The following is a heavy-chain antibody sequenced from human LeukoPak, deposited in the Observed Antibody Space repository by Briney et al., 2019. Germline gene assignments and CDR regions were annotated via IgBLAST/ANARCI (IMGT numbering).Heavy chain of an antibody. J-gene: IGHJ5*02. CDR3: AREPLGYCTSASCPRWFDP. CDR1: GFIFSDYA. D-gene: IGHD2-15*01. V-gene: IGHV3-30*04. CDR2: ISNDGSSK. Sequence: QSGGSLRLSCAASGFIFSDYAMHWVRQAPGQGLEWVAVISNDGSSKYYADSVKGRFTISRDNSENTLYLQMSSLRAEDTAVYYCAREPLGYCTSASCPRWFDPRGQGTLVTVSS.